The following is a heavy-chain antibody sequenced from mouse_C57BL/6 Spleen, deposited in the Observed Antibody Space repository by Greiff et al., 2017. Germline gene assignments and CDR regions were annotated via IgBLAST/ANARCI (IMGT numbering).Heavy chain of an antibody. Sequence: QVQLQQPGTELVKPGASVKLSCKASGYTFTSYWMHWVKQRPGQGLEWIGNINPSNGGPNYNEKFKSKATLTVDKSSSTAYMQLSSLTSEDSAVYYCARSGYSNWYFDVWGTGTTVTVSS. J-gene: IGHJ1*03. V-gene: IGHV1-53*01. CDR1: GYTFTSYW. D-gene: IGHD2-5*01. CDR3: ARSGYSNWYFDV. CDR2: INPSNGGP.